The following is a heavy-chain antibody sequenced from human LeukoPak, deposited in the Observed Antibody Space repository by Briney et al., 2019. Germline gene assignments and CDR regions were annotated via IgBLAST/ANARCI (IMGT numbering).Heavy chain of an antibody. Sequence: GGSLRLSCAASGFTFDDYAMHWVRQAPGKGLEWVSGISWNSGSIGYADSVKGRFTISRDNAKNSLYLQMNSLRAEDTALYYCAKGARGSYSSSSDFDYWGQGTLVTVSS. CDR2: ISWNSGSI. CDR1: GFTFDDYA. J-gene: IGHJ4*02. CDR3: AKGARGSYSSSSDFDY. D-gene: IGHD6-6*01. V-gene: IGHV3-9*01.